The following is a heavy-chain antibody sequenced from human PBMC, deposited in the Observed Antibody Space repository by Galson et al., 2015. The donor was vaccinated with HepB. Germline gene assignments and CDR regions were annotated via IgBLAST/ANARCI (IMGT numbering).Heavy chain of an antibody. D-gene: IGHD3-22*01. J-gene: IGHJ4*02. CDR1: GFTFSTYA. V-gene: IGHV3-23*01. CDR3: ANPSTYYYYMDVWGKGTTYYYDSSGYYSVDY. Sequence: SLRLSCAASGFTFSTYAMSWVRQAPGKGLEWVSGISGSGGDTYYADPVKGRFTISRDNSKNTLYLQMNSLRAEDTAVYYCANPSTYYYYMDVWGKGTTYYYDSSGYYSVDYWGQGTLVTVSS. CDR2: ISGSGGDT.